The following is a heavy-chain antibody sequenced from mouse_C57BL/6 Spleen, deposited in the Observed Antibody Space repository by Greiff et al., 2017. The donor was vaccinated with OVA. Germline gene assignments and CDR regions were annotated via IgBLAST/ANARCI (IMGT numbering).Heavy chain of an antibody. J-gene: IGHJ4*01. CDR1: GYTFTSYW. D-gene: IGHD1-1*01. Sequence: QVQLQQPGAELVMPGASVKLSCKASGYTFTSYWMHWVKQRPGQGLEWIGEIDPSDSYTNYNQKFKGKSTLTVDKSSSTAYMQLSSLTSEDSAVYYCARRGGIAMDYWGKGTSVTVSS. CDR3: ARRGGIAMDY. V-gene: IGHV1-69*01. CDR2: IDPSDSYT.